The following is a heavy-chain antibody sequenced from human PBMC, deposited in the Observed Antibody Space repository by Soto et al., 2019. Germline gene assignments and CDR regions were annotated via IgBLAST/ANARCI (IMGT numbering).Heavy chain of an antibody. CDR2: IIGGNGDT. D-gene: IGHD4-17*01. V-gene: IGHV3-23*01. Sequence: EVQLLESGGHLVQPGGSLRLSCVVSGFTFSQYTMNWVRQAPGKGLEWISGIIGGNGDTYYADSVKGRFTISRDNSKNTLFLKMDSLTVGDTAIYYCAKDKVPDGAWDIDYWGQGAPVTVSS. CDR3: AKDKVPDGAWDIDY. CDR1: GFTFSQYT. J-gene: IGHJ4*02.